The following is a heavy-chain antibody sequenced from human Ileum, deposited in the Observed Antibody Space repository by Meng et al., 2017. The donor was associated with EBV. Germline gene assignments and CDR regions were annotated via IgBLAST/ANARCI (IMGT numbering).Heavy chain of an antibody. CDR2: IHSSGST. J-gene: IGHJ5*02. D-gene: IGHD3-10*01. CDR1: GGSISSGGYY. CDR3: ARASYGSGSPLGESWFDP. Sequence: VDLQGSVPVLVKPPQTLSRTCTVAGGSISSGGYYWSWIRQHPGKGLEWIGYIHSSGSTYYNPSLRSRLTIPVDTSKNQFSLKLSSVTASDTAVYYCARASYGSGSPLGESWFDPWGQGTLVTVSS. V-gene: IGHV4-31*03.